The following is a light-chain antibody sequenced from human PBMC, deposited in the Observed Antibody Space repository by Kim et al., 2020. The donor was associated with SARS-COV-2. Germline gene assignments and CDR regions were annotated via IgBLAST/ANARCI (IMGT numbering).Light chain of an antibody. Sequence: DIQMTQSPSSLSASVGDRVTITCQASQDISNYLNWYQQKPGKAPKLLIYDASNLETGVPSRFSGSGSGTDFTFTISSLQPEDIATYYCQHYDNLRTFGEGTKVDIK. CDR2: DAS. V-gene: IGKV1-33*01. J-gene: IGKJ4*01. CDR1: QDISNY. CDR3: QHYDNLRT.